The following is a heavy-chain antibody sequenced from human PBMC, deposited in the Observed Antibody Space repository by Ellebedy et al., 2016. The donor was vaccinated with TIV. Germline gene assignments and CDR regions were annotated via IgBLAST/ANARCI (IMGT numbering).Heavy chain of an antibody. D-gene: IGHD3-16*01. CDR3: AKVGGWPHGPFDY. Sequence: GESLKISCAASGFTFSSYAMSWVRQAPGKGLEWVSTISGDTTNYADSVKGRFTISRDNSKNTLYLQMNSLRAEDTAVYYCAKVGGWPHGPFDYWGQGTLVTVSS. CDR2: ISGDTT. CDR1: GFTFSSYA. V-gene: IGHV3-23*01. J-gene: IGHJ4*02.